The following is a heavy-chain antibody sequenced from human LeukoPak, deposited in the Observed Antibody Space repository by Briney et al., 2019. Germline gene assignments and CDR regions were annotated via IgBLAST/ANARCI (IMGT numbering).Heavy chain of an antibody. Sequence: GGSLRLSCAASGFTVSSNYMNWVRQAPGKGLEWVSVIYSGGSTYYADSVKGRFTISRDNSKDTLYLHMKSLRAEDTAVYYCARAKNYGDYETSIGYWGQGTLVTVSS. V-gene: IGHV3-66*01. CDR3: ARAKNYGDYETSIGY. J-gene: IGHJ4*02. D-gene: IGHD4-17*01. CDR1: GFTVSSNY. CDR2: IYSGGST.